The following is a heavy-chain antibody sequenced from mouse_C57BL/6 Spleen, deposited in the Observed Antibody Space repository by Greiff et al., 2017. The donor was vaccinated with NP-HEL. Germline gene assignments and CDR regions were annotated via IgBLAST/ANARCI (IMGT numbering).Heavy chain of an antibody. J-gene: IGHJ2*01. CDR1: GFTFSSYG. CDR3: TRHDGDYTFYY. Sequence: EVHLVESGGDFVKPGGSLKLSCAASGFTFSSYGMSWVRQTPDKRLEWVATISSGGSYNYYTDSVKGRFPISRDNAKNTLYLQRSSLKSEDTTMYYCTRHDGDYTFYYWGQGTTLTVAS. D-gene: IGHD2-3*01. CDR2: ISSGGSYN. V-gene: IGHV5-6*01.